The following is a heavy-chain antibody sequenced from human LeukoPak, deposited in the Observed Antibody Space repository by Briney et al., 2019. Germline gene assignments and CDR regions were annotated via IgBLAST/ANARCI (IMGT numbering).Heavy chain of an antibody. Sequence: PGGSLRLSCAASGFSFSFYGMHWVRQAPGKGLAWVSTISSGGTTYYADSVKGRFTISRDNSKNTLYLQMNSLRAEDTAIYYCAKDYITVAALSGDFDYWGQGTLVTVSS. V-gene: IGHV3-23*01. CDR3: AKDYITVAALSGDFDY. CDR2: ISSGGTT. J-gene: IGHJ4*02. CDR1: GFSFSFYG. D-gene: IGHD6-19*01.